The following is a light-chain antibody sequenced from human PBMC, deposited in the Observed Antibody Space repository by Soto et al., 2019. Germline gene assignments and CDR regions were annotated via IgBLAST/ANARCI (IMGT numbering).Light chain of an antibody. Sequence: DIQMTQSPSSLSASVGDRVTITCRASQDVNNFLNWYQQKPGRAPKLLIFVTSNLHTGVPSRFSGSGSGTEFTLTITGLQPEDFANYVCQQSETTPTFGQGTTV. CDR3: QQSETTPT. V-gene: IGKV1-39*01. CDR2: VTS. CDR1: QDVNNF. J-gene: IGKJ1*01.